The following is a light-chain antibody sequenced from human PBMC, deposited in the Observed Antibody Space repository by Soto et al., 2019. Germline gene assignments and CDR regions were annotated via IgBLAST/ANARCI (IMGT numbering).Light chain of an antibody. Sequence: DIQMTQSPSSLSASVGDRVTITCQASQDISNYLNWYQHKPGKAPKLLVYAASTLQGGVPSRFSGSGSGTDFRLTISSLQPDDFATYYCQQSSTIPRTFGQGTKVDLK. CDR2: AAS. CDR3: QQSSTIPRT. V-gene: IGKV1-39*01. J-gene: IGKJ1*01. CDR1: QDISNY.